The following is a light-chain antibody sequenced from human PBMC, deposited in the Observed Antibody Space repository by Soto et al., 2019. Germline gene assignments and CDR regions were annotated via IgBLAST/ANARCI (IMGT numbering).Light chain of an antibody. CDR3: QSFDSNLSGWV. J-gene: IGLJ3*02. V-gene: IGLV1-40*01. Sequence: QSVLTQPRSVSGAPGQRVTISSTGNSSNIGAGHDVHWYQQPPGTAPKLLIFRNNNRASGVPGRFSGARSGTSASLAITGLQTGDEADYYCQSFDSNLSGWVFGGGTKLTVL. CDR2: RNN. CDR1: SSNIGAGHD.